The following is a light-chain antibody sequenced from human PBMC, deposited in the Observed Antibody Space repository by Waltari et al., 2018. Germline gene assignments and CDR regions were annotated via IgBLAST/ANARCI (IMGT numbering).Light chain of an antibody. CDR1: QSVTASY. V-gene: IGKV3D-20*01. CDR3: HQYGRSPLT. J-gene: IGKJ4*01. Sequence: EIVLTQSPATLSLSPGETATLSCGASQSVTASYVAWYQQKPGLAPRLLIYDATDRAPGIPGRFSGSGSGTDFTLTISGVEPEDFAVYYCHQYGRSPLTFGGGTKEEI. CDR2: DAT.